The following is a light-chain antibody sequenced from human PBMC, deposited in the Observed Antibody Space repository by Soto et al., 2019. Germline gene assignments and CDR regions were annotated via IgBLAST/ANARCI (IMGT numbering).Light chain of an antibody. V-gene: IGKV1-39*01. CDR1: QSISSW. CDR2: AAS. CDR3: QQSYSRVT. Sequence: DIQMTQSPSTLPASVGDRVTITCRASQSISSWLAWYQQKPGKAPKLLIYAASRLQSGVPSRFSGSRSGTDFTLTISSLQPEDFATYYCQQSYSRVTFGQGTKVDIK. J-gene: IGKJ1*01.